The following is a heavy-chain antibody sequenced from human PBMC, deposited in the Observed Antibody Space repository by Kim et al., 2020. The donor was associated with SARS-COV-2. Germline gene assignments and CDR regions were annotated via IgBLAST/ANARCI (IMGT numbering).Heavy chain of an antibody. Sequence: NEAQKFQGRVTMTRETSISAAYMELSRLRSDDTAVYYCAGYDFWSGYFDYWGQGTLVTVSS. V-gene: IGHV1-2*02. J-gene: IGHJ4*02. CDR3: AGYDFWSGYFDY. D-gene: IGHD3-3*01.